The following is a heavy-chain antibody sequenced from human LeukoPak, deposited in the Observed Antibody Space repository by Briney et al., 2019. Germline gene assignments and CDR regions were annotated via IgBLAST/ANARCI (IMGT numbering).Heavy chain of an antibody. CDR3: ARVGGDYVSYYYYMDV. V-gene: IGHV4-30-4*07. Sequence: SETLSLTCAVSGGSISSGGYSWSWIRQPPGKGLEWIGYIYYSGSTYYNPSLKSRVTISVDTSKNQISLKLSSVTAADTAVYYCARVGGDYVSYYYYMDVWGKGTTVTVSS. D-gene: IGHD4-17*01. CDR1: GGSISSGGYS. J-gene: IGHJ6*03. CDR2: IYYSGST.